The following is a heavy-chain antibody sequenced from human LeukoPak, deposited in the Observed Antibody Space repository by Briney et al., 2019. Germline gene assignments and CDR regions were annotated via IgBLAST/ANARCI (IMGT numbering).Heavy chain of an antibody. Sequence: GGSLRLSCAASGFTFSNAWMNWVRQAPGKGLEWVGRIKSKTDGGTTDYAAPVKGRFTISRDDSKNTLYLQMDSLKTEDTAVYYCTITIFGVVIDYWGQGTLVTVSS. CDR3: TITIFGVVIDY. J-gene: IGHJ4*02. CDR2: IKSKTDGGTT. CDR1: GFTFSNAW. D-gene: IGHD3-3*01. V-gene: IGHV3-15*07.